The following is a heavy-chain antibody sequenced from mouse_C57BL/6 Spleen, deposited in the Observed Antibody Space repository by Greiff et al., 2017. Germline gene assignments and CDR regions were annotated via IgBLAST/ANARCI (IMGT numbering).Heavy chain of an antibody. J-gene: IGHJ1*03. CDR2: INPSSGYT. V-gene: IGHV1-7*01. D-gene: IGHD1-1*01. Sequence: QVQLQQSGAELAKPGASVKLSCKASGYTFTSYWMHWVKHRPGQGLEWIGYINPSSGYTKYNQQFKAKATLTADKSSSTAYMQLTRLTYEDSAVYDCANYHGSSPGYCDAGGTGTTVTASS. CDR1: GYTFTSYW. CDR3: ANYHGSSPGYCDA.